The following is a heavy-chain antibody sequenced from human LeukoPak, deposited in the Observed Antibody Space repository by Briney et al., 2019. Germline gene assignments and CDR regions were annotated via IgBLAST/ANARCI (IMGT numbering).Heavy chain of an antibody. CDR1: GYTLTELS. J-gene: IGHJ3*02. CDR2: FDPEDGET. CDR3: AADNYDILTGYWDDAFDI. D-gene: IGHD3-9*01. V-gene: IGHV1-24*01. Sequence: ASVKVSCKVSGYTLTELSMHWVRQAPGKGLEWMGGFDPEDGETIYAQKFQGRVTMTEDTSTDTAYMELSSLRSEDTAVYYCAADNYDILTGYWDDAFDIWGQGTMVTVSS.